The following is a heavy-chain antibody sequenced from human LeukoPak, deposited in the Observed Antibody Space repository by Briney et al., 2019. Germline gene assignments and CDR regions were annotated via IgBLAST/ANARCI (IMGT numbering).Heavy chain of an antibody. J-gene: IGHJ4*02. D-gene: IGHD5-24*01. CDR2: ISSSSSYI. Sequence: GGSLRLSCAASGFTFSSYSMNWVRQAPRKGLEWVSSISSSSSYIYYADSVKGRFTISRDNAKNSLYLQMNSLRAEDTAVYYCARGFRDGYTTADYWGQGTLVTVSS. V-gene: IGHV3-21*01. CDR3: ARGFRDGYTTADY. CDR1: GFTFSSYS.